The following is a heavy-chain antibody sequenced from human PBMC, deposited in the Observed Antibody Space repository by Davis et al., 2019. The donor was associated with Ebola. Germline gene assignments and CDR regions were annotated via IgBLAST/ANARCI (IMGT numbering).Heavy chain of an antibody. V-gene: IGHV1-2*04. CDR3: ARGGSYLGWFDP. J-gene: IGHJ5*02. CDR2: INPNSGGT. D-gene: IGHD1-26*01. Sequence: ASVKVSCKASGYTFTSYDINWVRQATGQGLEWMGWINPNSGGTNYAQKFQGWVTMTRDTSISTAYMELSRLRSDETAVYYCARGGSYLGWFDPWGQGTLVTVSS. CDR1: GYTFTSYD.